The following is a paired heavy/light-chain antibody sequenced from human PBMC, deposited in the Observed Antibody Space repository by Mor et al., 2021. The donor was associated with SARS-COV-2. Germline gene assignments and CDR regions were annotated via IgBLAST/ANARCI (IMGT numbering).Light chain of an antibody. CDR1: QGIGTW. J-gene: IGKJ5*01. CDR2: AAS. V-gene: IGKV1-12*01. Sequence: DIQMTQSPSSVSASVGDRVTITCRASQGIGTWLAWYQQKPGKAPKLLIYAASTLQSGVPSRFSGGGSGTDFTLTISSLQPEDFATYYCQQANSFPITFGQGTRLEIK. CDR3: QQANSFPIT.
Heavy chain of an antibody. Sequence: QVQLVESGGGLVKPVGSLRLSCAASGFTFSDYYMSWIRQAPGKGLEWVSYISSSSSDTKYADSVKGRLTISRDNAKNSLYLQMSGLRAEDTAVYYCARLIVIFGAQERYFFDYWGQGTLVTVSS. CDR2: ISSSSSDT. CDR1: GFTFSDYY. J-gene: IGHJ4*02. V-gene: IGHV3-11*06. CDR3: ARLIVIFGAQERYFFDY. D-gene: IGHD3-3*01.